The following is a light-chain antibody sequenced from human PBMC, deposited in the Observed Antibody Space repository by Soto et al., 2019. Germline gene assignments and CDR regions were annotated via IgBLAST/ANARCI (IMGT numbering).Light chain of an antibody. J-gene: IGLJ3*02. CDR1: GSDIGGYNY. CDR3: SSYTSSSTLV. V-gene: IGLV2-14*01. Sequence: QSVLTQSGSVSGSPGQSITISCTGSGSDIGGYNYVSWYQQHPGKAPKLIIYAVSNRPSGVSNRFSGSKSANTASLTISGLQAEDEADYYCSSYTSSSTLVFGGGTKLTVL. CDR2: AVS.